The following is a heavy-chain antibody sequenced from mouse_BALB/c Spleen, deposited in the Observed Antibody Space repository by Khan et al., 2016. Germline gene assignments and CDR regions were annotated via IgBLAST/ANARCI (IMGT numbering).Heavy chain of an antibody. CDR2: IHYSGTT. V-gene: IGHV3-1*02. CDR3: ASYDYYDPWFAY. J-gene: IGHJ3*01. CDR1: GYSITSGYS. Sequence: EVKLLESGPDLVKPSQSLSLTCTVTGYSITSGYSWHWIRQSPGKKLEWMAYIHYSGTTNYNPSLKSRISITRDTSKNQFFLQLNSVTTEDTATYDCASYDYYDPWFAYWGQGTLVTVSA. D-gene: IGHD2-4*01.